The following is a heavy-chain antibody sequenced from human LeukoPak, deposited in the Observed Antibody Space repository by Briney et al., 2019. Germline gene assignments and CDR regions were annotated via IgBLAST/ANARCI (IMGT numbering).Heavy chain of an antibody. CDR2: IYLSGST. D-gene: IGHD3-10*01. J-gene: IGHJ4*02. V-gene: IGHV4-38-2*01. CDR1: GYSLSSGYY. Sequence: SETLSLTXAVSGYSLSSGYYWGWIRQPPGKGLEWIGRIYLSGSTYYTPSLKSRVTISVDTSKNQFSLKLSAVTAADTAVYYCAVSYVSGSWDFDSWGQGTLVIVSS. CDR3: AVSYVSGSWDFDS.